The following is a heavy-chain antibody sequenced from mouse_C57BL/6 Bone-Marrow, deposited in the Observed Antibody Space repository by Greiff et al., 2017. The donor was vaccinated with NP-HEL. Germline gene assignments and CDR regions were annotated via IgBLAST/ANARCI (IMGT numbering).Heavy chain of an antibody. J-gene: IGHJ4*01. D-gene: IGHD6-2*01. CDR2: IWSGGST. CDR1: GFSLTSYG. CDR3: ATPSLYYYAMDY. V-gene: IGHV2-2*01. Sequence: QVQLQQSGPGLVQPSQSLSITCTVSGFSLTSYGVHWVRQSPGKGLEWLGVIWSGGSTDYNAAFISRLSISKDNSKSQVFFKMNSLRADDTAIYYCATPSLYYYAMDYWGQGTSVTVSS.